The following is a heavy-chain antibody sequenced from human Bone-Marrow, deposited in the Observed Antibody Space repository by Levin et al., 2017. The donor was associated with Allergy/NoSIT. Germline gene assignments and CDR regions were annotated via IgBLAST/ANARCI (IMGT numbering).Heavy chain of an antibody. V-gene: IGHV4-34*01. CDR3: ARGLLVAARRFDY. CDR2: INHSGST. D-gene: IGHD2-15*01. CDR1: GGSFSGYY. J-gene: IGHJ4*02. Sequence: RSQTLSLTCAVYGGSFSGYYWSWIRQPPGKGLEWIGEINHSGSTNYNPSLKSRVTISVDTSKNQFSLKLSSVTAADTAVYYCARGLLVAARRFDYWGQGTLVTVSS.